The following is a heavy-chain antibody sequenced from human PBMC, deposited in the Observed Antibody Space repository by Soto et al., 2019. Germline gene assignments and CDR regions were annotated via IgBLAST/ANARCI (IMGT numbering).Heavy chain of an antibody. J-gene: IGHJ5*02. V-gene: IGHV3-21*01. CDR1: GFTFSSYS. CDR3: AREANYPNWFDP. CDR2: ISSSSSYI. Sequence: EVQLVESGGGLVKPGGSLRLSCAASGFTFSSYSMNWVRQAPGKGLEWVSSISSSSSYIYYADSVKGRFTISRDNAKNSLYLQMNSRRAEDTAVYYCAREANYPNWFDPWGQGTLVTVSS. D-gene: IGHD1-7*01.